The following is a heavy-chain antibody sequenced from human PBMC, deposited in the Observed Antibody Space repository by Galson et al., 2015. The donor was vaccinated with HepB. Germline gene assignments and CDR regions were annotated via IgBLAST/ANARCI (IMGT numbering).Heavy chain of an antibody. CDR1: GFTFSNYA. Sequence: SLRLSCAASGFTFSNYAMNWVRQAPGKGLEWVSGISGSGGTTYYADSVKGRFTISRDNSKNTLYLQMNSLRAEDTAVHYCVRDRWPYSSSSGDYWGQGTLVTVSS. J-gene: IGHJ4*02. D-gene: IGHD6-6*01. CDR3: VRDRWPYSSSSGDY. V-gene: IGHV3-23*01. CDR2: ISGSGGTT.